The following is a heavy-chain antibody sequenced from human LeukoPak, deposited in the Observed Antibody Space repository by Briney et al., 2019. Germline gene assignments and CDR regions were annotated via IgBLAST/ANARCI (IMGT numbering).Heavy chain of an antibody. CDR1: GFPFRSYW. Sequence: GSPRRPCTFSGFPFRSYWMNWVGPAPGKELAWVANINPGGTEIRSVDSVKGRSIISRDNAKNSLDLQMSSLRVEDTAVYYCMCWGTDNHWGQGILVTVSS. CDR2: INPGGTEI. J-gene: IGHJ4*02. CDR3: MCWGTDNH. D-gene: IGHD7-27*01. V-gene: IGHV3-7*01.